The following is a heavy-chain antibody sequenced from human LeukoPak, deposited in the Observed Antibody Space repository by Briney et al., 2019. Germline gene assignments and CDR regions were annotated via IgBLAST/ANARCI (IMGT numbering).Heavy chain of an antibody. D-gene: IGHD1-20*01. CDR2: IYYSGST. CDR1: GGSISSYY. CDR3: ARHITGTTWDFDY. V-gene: IGHV4-59*08. J-gene: IGHJ4*02. Sequence: PSETLSLTCTVSGGSISSYYWSWIRQPPGKGLEWIGYIYYSGSTNYNPSLKSRVAILVDTSKNQFYLKLRSVTAADTAVYYCARHITGTTWDFDYWGQGTLVTVSS.